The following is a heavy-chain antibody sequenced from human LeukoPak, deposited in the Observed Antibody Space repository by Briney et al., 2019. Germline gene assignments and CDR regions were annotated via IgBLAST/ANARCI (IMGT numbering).Heavy chain of an antibody. CDR3: AGIPLSTTMVDY. Sequence: SYISSGSSTIHYADSVKGRFTISRDNAKSSLFLQMNSLRAEDTAVYYCAGIPLSTTMVDYWGQGTLVTVSS. V-gene: IGHV3-48*01. D-gene: IGHD5-18*01. J-gene: IGHJ4*02. CDR2: ISSGSSTI.